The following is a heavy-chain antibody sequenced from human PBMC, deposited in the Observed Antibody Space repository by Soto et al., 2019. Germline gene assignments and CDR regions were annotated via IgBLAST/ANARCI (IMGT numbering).Heavy chain of an antibody. J-gene: IGHJ4*02. CDR3: ARSPLSYCGGDCYSAGSFDY. V-gene: IGHV3-11*01. Sequence: PGGSLRLSCAASGFTFSDYYMSWIRQAPGKGLEWVSYISSSGSTIYYADSVKGRFTISRDNAKNSLYLQMNSLRAEDTAVYYCARSPLSYCGGDCYSAGSFDYWGQGTLVTVSS. D-gene: IGHD2-21*01. CDR2: ISSSGSTI. CDR1: GFTFSDYY.